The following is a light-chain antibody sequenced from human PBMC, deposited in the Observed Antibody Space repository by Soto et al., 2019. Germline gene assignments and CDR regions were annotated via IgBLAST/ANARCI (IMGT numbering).Light chain of an antibody. Sequence: DIQMTQSPSTLSASIGDRVTITCRTSQSVDSGLAWYQQKPGKAPKLLIYKASSLQTGVPSRFSGSGSGTAFTLTISSLQADDVGTYYCQHYNAYSRMFGQGTKVEIE. CDR2: KAS. V-gene: IGKV1-5*03. CDR3: QHYNAYSRM. J-gene: IGKJ1*01. CDR1: QSVDSG.